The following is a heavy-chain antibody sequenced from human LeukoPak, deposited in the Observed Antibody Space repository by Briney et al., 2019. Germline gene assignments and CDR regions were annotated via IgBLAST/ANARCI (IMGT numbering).Heavy chain of an antibody. J-gene: IGHJ3*02. CDR2: IYYSGST. V-gene: IGHV4-59*01. CDR1: GGSISSYY. D-gene: IGHD6-13*01. Sequence: SETLSLTCTVSGGSISSYYWSWIRQPPGKGLEWIGYIYYSGSTNYNPSPKRRVTISVDTSKNQFSLKLSSVTAADTAVYYCARGLYRSSWWDDAFDIWGQGTIVTVSS. CDR3: ARGLYRSSWWDDAFDI.